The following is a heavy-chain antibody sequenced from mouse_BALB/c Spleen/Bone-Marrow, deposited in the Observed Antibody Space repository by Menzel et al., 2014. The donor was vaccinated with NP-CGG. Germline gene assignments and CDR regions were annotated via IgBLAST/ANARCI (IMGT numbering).Heavy chain of an antibody. J-gene: IGHJ3*01. D-gene: IGHD2-1*01. V-gene: IGHV1-18*01. Sequence: VQLQQSGPELVKPGASMKISCKASGYSFXGYTMNWVKQSHGMNLEWIGLINPYNGGTSHNQKFKGKATLTVDKSSSTAYMELLSLTSEDSAVYYCARDGNGFAYWGQGTLVTVSA. CDR1: GYSFXGYT. CDR2: INPYNGGT. CDR3: ARDGNGFAY.